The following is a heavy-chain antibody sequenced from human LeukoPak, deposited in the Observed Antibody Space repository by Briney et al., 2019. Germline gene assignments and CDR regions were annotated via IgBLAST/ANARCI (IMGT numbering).Heavy chain of an antibody. CDR2: IYYSGST. CDR3: ARGVRGYSYGSFDY. Sequence: SETLSLTCTVSGGSISSYYWSWIRQPPGKGLEWIGYIYYSGSTNYNPSLKSRVTISVDTSKNQFSLKLSSVTAADTAVYYCARGVRGYSYGSFDYWGQGTLVTVSS. CDR1: GGSISSYY. V-gene: IGHV4-59*01. D-gene: IGHD5-18*01. J-gene: IGHJ4*02.